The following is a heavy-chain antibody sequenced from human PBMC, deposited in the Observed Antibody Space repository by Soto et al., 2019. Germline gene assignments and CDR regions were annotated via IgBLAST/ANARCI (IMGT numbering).Heavy chain of an antibody. CDR1: GFTFSSHA. D-gene: IGHD3-10*01. CDR3: AKAAALWFGERGFDY. V-gene: IGHV3-23*01. Sequence: EVQLLESGGGLVQPGGSLRLSCAASGFTFSSHAMSWVRQAPGKGLEWVSSISGSGGSRYYADSVKGRFTISRDNSKNTLYLQMNRLRGEDTAIYYCAKAAALWFGERGFDYWGQGTLVTVSS. CDR2: ISGSGGSR. J-gene: IGHJ4*02.